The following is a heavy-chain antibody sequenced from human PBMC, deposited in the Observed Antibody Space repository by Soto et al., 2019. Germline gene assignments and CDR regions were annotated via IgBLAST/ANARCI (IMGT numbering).Heavy chain of an antibody. V-gene: IGHV3-66*01. CDR2: IYSGGNT. D-gene: IGHD3-22*01. Sequence: GGSLRLSCVASGFTVSSNYMSWVRQAPGKGLDWVSIIYSGGNTYYTESVKGRFTISRDNSKNTLYLQMNSLRAEDTAVYYCARANYYDSREYYFDYWGLGTLVTVSS. CDR1: GFTVSSNY. J-gene: IGHJ4*02. CDR3: ARANYYDSREYYFDY.